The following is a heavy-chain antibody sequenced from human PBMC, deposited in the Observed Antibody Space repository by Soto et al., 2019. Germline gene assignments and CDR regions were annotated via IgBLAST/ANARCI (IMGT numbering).Heavy chain of an antibody. Sequence: QVPLVQSGAEVKKPGSSVKVSCKASGGTFSSYTISWVRQAPGQGLEWMGRIIPILGIANYAQKFQGRVTITADKSTSTAYMELSSLRSEDTAVYYCARVPIVVVPAANGGWFDPWGQGTLVTVSS. CDR2: IIPILGIA. V-gene: IGHV1-69*02. CDR1: GGTFSSYT. CDR3: ARVPIVVVPAANGGWFDP. D-gene: IGHD2-2*01. J-gene: IGHJ5*02.